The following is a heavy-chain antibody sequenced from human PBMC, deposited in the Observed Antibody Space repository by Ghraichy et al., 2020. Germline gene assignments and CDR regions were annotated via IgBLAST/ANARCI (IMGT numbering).Heavy chain of an antibody. CDR1: GGSISSGGYY. CDR3: ARARDGYIAFDY. J-gene: IGHJ4*02. Sequence: SQTLSLTCTVSGGSISSGGYYWSWIRQHPGKGLEWIGYIYYSGSTYYNPSLKSRVTISVDTSKNQFSLKLSSVTAADTAVYYCARARDGYIAFDYWGQGTLVTVSS. V-gene: IGHV4-31*02. D-gene: IGHD5-24*01. CDR2: IYYSGST.